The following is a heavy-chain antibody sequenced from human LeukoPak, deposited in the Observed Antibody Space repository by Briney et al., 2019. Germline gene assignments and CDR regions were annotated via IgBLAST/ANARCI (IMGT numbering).Heavy chain of an antibody. Sequence: SETLSLTCAVYGGSFSGYYWSWIRQPPGKGLEWIGEINHSGSTNYNPSLKSRVTMSVDTFKNQFSLKLSSVTAADTAVYYCAREVNGYSPYFDYWGQGTLVTVSS. CDR3: AREVNGYSPYFDY. CDR2: INHSGST. CDR1: GGSFSGYY. D-gene: IGHD5-18*01. V-gene: IGHV4-34*01. J-gene: IGHJ4*02.